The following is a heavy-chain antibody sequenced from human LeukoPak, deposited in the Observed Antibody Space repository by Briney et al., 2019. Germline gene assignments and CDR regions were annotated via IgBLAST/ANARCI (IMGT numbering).Heavy chain of an antibody. CDR3: ARGPEGITMVRGVLDY. V-gene: IGHV1-69*06. CDR2: IIPIFGTA. Sequence: SVKVSCKASGGTFSSYAISGVRQAPGQGLEWMGGIIPIFGTANYAQKFQGRVTITADKSTSTAYMELSSLRSEDTAVYYCARGPEGITMVRGVLDYWGQGTLVTVSS. D-gene: IGHD3-10*01. CDR1: GGTFSSYA. J-gene: IGHJ4*02.